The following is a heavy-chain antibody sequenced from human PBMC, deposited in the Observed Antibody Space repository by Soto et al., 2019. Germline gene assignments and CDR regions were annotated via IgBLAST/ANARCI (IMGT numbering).Heavy chain of an antibody. V-gene: IGHV3-23*01. CDR3: AQDLTIGPYCSGGSCYSGNNWFDP. CDR2: ISGSGGST. J-gene: IGHJ5*02. CDR1: GFSFSSYA. D-gene: IGHD2-15*01. Sequence: EVQLLESGGGLVQPGGSLRLSCAASGFSFSSYAMSWVRQAPGKGLEWVSAISGSGGSTYYADSVKGRFTISRDNSKNTLYLQMNSLRAEDTAVYYCAQDLTIGPYCSGGSCYSGNNWFDPWGQGTLVTVSS.